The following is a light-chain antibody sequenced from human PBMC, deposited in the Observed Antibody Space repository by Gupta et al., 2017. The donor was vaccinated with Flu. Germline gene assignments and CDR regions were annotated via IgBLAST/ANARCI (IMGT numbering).Light chain of an antibody. CDR2: AAS. CDR1: QNIRKY. Sequence: DIQMTQSPSSLSASVGERVTITCRASQNIRKYLNWYQQKPGKAPKLLIDAASTLHSGVPSRFSGSGSGTDFTLIISSLQPDDFATYYCQQSYSTPQTFGQGTKVEVK. J-gene: IGKJ1*01. V-gene: IGKV1-39*01. CDR3: QQSYSTPQT.